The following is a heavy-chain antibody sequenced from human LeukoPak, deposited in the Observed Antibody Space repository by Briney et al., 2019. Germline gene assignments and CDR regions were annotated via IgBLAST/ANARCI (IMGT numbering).Heavy chain of an antibody. V-gene: IGHV4-59*01. CDR3: ARNRGGWFDA. CDR1: GGSIRNFY. CDR2: IYYSGTT. D-gene: IGHD4-23*01. Sequence: SETLSLICTVSGGSIRNFYWSWIRQPPGKGLEWIGYIYYSGTTKYNPSLKSRVTISVDTSKNQFSLKLNSVTAADTAAYYFARNRGGWFDAWGQGTLVTVSS. J-gene: IGHJ5*02.